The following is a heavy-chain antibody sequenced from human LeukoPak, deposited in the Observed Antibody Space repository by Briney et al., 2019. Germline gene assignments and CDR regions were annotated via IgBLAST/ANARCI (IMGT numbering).Heavy chain of an antibody. J-gene: IGHJ3*02. CDR2: TSPYDETP. CDR3: AKVDPPIIEGGRGDAFDI. D-gene: IGHD1-26*01. Sequence: ASVRVSCKASGYGFSNFGITGVRQAPGQGRDWRGWTSPYDETPKYARKFQDRVTMSTEISTTTASMELRSLRSDDTAVYYCAKVDPPIIEGGRGDAFDIWGQGTTVIVSS. CDR1: GYGFSNFG. V-gene: IGHV1-18*01.